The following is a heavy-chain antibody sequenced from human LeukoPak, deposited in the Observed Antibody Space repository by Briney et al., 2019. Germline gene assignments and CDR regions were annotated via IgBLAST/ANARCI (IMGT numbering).Heavy chain of an antibody. V-gene: IGHV4-59*08. D-gene: IGHD3-9*01. J-gene: IGHJ3*02. CDR2: IYYSGST. CDR3: ARGVSDILTMSYLDAFDI. CDR1: GGSSSSYY. Sequence: SETLSLTCTVSGGSSSSYYWSWIRQPPGKGLEWIGYIYYSGSTNYNPSLKSRVTISVDTSKNQFSLKLSSVTAADTAVYYCARGVSDILTMSYLDAFDIWGQGTMVTVSS.